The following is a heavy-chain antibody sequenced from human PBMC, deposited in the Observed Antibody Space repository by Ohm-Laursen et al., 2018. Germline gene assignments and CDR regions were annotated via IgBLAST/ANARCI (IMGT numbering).Heavy chain of an antibody. CDR3: AREGKVYHGMDV. V-gene: IGHV3-48*03. J-gene: IGHJ6*02. D-gene: IGHD2-8*01. CDR2: ISSGGSTI. Sequence: SLRLSCAASGFTFSSYGMHWVRQAPGKGLEWASYISSGGSTIYYADSVRGRFTISRDNAKNLLYLQMNSLRAEDTAVYYCAREGKVYHGMDVWGQGTTVTVSS. CDR1: GFTFSSYG.